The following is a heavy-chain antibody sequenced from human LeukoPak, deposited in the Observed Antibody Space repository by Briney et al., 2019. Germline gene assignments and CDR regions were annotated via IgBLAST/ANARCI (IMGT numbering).Heavy chain of an antibody. Sequence: VGSLRLSCGVSGFSFGDYSMNWVRQTPEKGLEWLSSIDSSGAYIYYADSVKGRVTISRDNAKNSLFLQTSRLRAEDTAVYYCVGDQADTQFDSGEMIPLAHWGQGTLVIVSS. CDR3: VGDQADTQFDSGEMIPLAH. V-gene: IGHV3-21*01. CDR1: GFSFGDYS. CDR2: IDSSGAYI. D-gene: IGHD5-24*01. J-gene: IGHJ4*02.